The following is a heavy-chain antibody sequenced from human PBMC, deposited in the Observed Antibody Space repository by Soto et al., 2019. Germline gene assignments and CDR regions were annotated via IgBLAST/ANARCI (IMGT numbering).Heavy chain of an antibody. Sequence: QVQLVESGGGVVQWGGSVRLSCTASGFTFNSHTMHWVRQAPGEGLEWVAVISYDASYKFYADSVKGRFTISRGNSTSTVYLQMNRLSAADTSICYFARDGLTAFGMIPPWYVDVWGQGPTVTVSS. D-gene: IGHD3-3*01. V-gene: IGHV3-30-3*01. CDR3: ARDGLTAFGMIPPWYVDV. CDR1: GFTFNSHT. J-gene: IGHJ6*02. CDR2: ISYDASYK.